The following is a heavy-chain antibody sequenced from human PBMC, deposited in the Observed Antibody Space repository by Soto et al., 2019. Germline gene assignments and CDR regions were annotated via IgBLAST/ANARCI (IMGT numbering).Heavy chain of an antibody. CDR1: GFTFSNYG. J-gene: IGHJ3*02. CDR2: IWYDGSNK. CDR3: AREGGYYDSSGYYKYDALDI. Sequence: PGGSLRLSCAASGFTFSNYGMHWVRQAPGKGLEWVAVIWYDGSNKYYADSVKGRFTISRDNSKNTLYLQMNSLRAEDTAVYYCAREGGYYDSSGYYKYDALDIWGQGTMVTVSS. V-gene: IGHV3-33*01. D-gene: IGHD3-22*01.